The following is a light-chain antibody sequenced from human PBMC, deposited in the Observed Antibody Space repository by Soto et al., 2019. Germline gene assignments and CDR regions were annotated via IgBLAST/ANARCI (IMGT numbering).Light chain of an antibody. V-gene: IGLV1-44*01. CDR1: SSNIGSNT. J-gene: IGLJ1*01. Sequence: QSVLTQPPSASGTPGQRVTISCSGSSSNIGSNTVNWYQQLPGTAPKLLIYSNNQRPSGVPDRFSGSKSGTSASLAISGLQSEDEADYYCQSYDSSLSGFYVFATGTKVTVL. CDR2: SNN. CDR3: QSYDSSLSGFYV.